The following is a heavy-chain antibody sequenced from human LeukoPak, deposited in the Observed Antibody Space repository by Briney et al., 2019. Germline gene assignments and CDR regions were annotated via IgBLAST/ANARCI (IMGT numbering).Heavy chain of an antibody. D-gene: IGHD3-10*01. CDR2: VYYSGST. V-gene: IGHV4-59*01. J-gene: IGHJ4*02. CDR3: ARGHLYYYGSGSLYYFDY. Sequence: SETLSLTCSVSGGSISTYYWSWIRQPPGKGLEWIGYVYYSGSTNYNPSLMGRVTMSVDTSKKQFSLKLNSMTAADTAVYYCARGHLYYYGSGSLYYFDYWGQGTLVTVSS. CDR1: GGSISTYY.